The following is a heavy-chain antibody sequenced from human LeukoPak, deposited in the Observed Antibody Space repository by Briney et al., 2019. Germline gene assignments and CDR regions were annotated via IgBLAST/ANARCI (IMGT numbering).Heavy chain of an antibody. CDR2: ISSIGST. CDR3: ARDPTTVTKGLDI. V-gene: IGHV4-59*11. J-gene: IGHJ3*02. CDR1: GGSISSHY. Sequence: SETLSLTCTVSGGSISSHYWSWIRQPPGKGLEWIGYISSIGSTNYNPSLKSRVTISVDTSKNQFSLKLTSVTAADTAVYFCARDPTTVTKGLDIWGQGTMVTVSS. D-gene: IGHD4-17*01.